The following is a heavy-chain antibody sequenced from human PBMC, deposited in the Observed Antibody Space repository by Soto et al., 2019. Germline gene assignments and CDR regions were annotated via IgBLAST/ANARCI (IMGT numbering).Heavy chain of an antibody. CDR1: GGSFSGYY. CDR2: INHSGST. J-gene: IGHJ4*02. V-gene: IGHV4-34*01. Sequence: SETLSLTCAVYGGSFSGYYWTWIRQPPGTGLEWIGEINHSGSTNYNPSLKSRVTISVDTSKNQFSLKLSSVTAADTAVYYCALRLGDPGRLYFDYWGQGTLVTVSS. CDR3: ALRLGDPGRLYFDY. D-gene: IGHD3-16*01.